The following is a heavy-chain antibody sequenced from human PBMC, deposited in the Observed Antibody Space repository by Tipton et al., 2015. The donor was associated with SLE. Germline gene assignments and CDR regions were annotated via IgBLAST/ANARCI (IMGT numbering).Heavy chain of an antibody. CDR3: ATGVGANYGFDY. J-gene: IGHJ4*02. Sequence: SLRLSCAASGFTFSDYPMHWVRQAPGKGLEYVSDISINGGTTHYANSVTGRFTISRDNSKNTLYLQMGSLRVEDMAVYYCATGVGANYGFDYWGQGTLIIVSS. CDR2: ISINGGTT. V-gene: IGHV3-64*01. CDR1: GFTFSDYP. D-gene: IGHD4/OR15-4a*01.